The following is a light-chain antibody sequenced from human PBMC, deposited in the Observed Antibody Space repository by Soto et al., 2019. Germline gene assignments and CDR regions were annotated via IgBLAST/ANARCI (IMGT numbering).Light chain of an antibody. CDR1: SGSIASNY. Sequence: NFMLTQPHSVSQSPGKTVTISCTRSSGSIASNYEQWYQQRPGSSPTTVIYEDNQRPSGVPDRFSGSIDSSSNSASLTISGLKTEDEADYYCQSYDSDMWVFGGGTKLTVL. CDR2: EDN. J-gene: IGLJ3*02. V-gene: IGLV6-57*01. CDR3: QSYDSDMWV.